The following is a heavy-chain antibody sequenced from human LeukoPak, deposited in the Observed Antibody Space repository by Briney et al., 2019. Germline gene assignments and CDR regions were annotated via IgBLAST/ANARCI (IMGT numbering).Heavy chain of an antibody. CDR1: GGSISSYY. J-gene: IGHJ3*02. Sequence: SETLSLTCTVSGGSISSYYWSWIRQPPGKGLEWIGYIYYSGSTNYNPPLKSRVTISVDTSKNQFSLKLSSVTAADTAVYYCARVGYCSSTSCAKNAFDIWGQGTMVTVSS. D-gene: IGHD2-2*01. CDR2: IYYSGST. V-gene: IGHV4-59*01. CDR3: ARVGYCSSTSCAKNAFDI.